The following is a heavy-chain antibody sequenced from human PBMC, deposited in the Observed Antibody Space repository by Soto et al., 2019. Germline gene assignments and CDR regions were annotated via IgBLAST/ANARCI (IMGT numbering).Heavy chain of an antibody. Sequence: QVQLVESGGGVVQPGRSLRLSCAASGFTFSSYGMHWVRQAPGKGLEWVAVIWYDGSNKYYADSVKGRFTISRDNSKNTLYLQMNSLRAEDTAVYYCAREGGLWIQHMNYWGQGTLVTVSS. CDR1: GFTFSSYG. D-gene: IGHD5-18*01. CDR2: IWYDGSNK. V-gene: IGHV3-33*01. J-gene: IGHJ4*02. CDR3: AREGGLWIQHMNY.